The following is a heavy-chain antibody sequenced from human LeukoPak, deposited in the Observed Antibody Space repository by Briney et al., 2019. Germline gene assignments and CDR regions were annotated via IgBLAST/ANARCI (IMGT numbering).Heavy chain of an antibody. V-gene: IGHV4-34*01. Sequence: PSETLSLTCTVSGGSISSYYWSWIRQPPGKGLEWIGEINHSGSTNYNPSLKSRVTISVDTSKNQFSLKLSSVTAADTAVYYCASLVATIKGAFDIWGQGTMVTVSS. CDR2: INHSGST. D-gene: IGHD5-12*01. CDR3: ASLVATIKGAFDI. CDR1: GGSISSYY. J-gene: IGHJ3*02.